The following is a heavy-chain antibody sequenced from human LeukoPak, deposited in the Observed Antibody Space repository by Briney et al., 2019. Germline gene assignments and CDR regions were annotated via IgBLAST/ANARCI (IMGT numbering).Heavy chain of an antibody. CDR3: ARENHSSDYAFDP. CDR1: GFTFSSYS. CDR2: ISSSSSYI. J-gene: IGHJ5*02. V-gene: IGHV3-21*01. Sequence: PGGSLRLSCAASGFTFSSYSMNWVRQAPGKGLEWVSSISSSSSYIYYADSVKGRFTISRDNAKNSLYLQMNSLRAEDTAVYYCARENHSSDYAFDPWGQGTLVTVSS. D-gene: IGHD3-22*01.